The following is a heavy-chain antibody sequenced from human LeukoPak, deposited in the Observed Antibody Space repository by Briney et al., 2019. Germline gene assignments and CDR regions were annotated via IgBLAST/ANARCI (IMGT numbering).Heavy chain of an antibody. Sequence: GGSLRLPCAASGFTFSSSWMSWVRQAPGKGLEWVASIKQDGSEKYYVDSVKGRFIISRDSAKNSLYLQMNSLRAEDTAVYYCARVVPPLYYFDYWGQGTLVTVSS. D-gene: IGHD3-10*01. CDR2: IKQDGSEK. CDR3: ARVVPPLYYFDY. J-gene: IGHJ4*02. CDR1: GFTFSSSW. V-gene: IGHV3-7*01.